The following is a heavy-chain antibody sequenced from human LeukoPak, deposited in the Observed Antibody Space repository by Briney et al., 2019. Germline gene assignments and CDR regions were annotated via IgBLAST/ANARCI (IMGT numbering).Heavy chain of an antibody. CDR1: GYTFTSYG. V-gene: IGHV1-18*01. CDR3: ARDGELYSGSRGLFDI. Sequence: ASVKVSCKASGYTFTSYGISWVRQAPGQGLEWTGWISAYNGNTNYAQKLQGRVTMTTDTSTSTAYMELRSLRSDDTAVYYCARDGELYSGSRGLFDIWGQGTMVTVSS. J-gene: IGHJ3*02. D-gene: IGHD1-26*01. CDR2: ISAYNGNT.